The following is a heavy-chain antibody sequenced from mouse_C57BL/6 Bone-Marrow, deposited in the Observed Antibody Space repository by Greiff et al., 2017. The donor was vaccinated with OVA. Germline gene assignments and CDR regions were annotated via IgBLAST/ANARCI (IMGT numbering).Heavy chain of an antibody. J-gene: IGHJ4*01. V-gene: IGHV1-61*01. CDR3: ARYRSSLYARDY. D-gene: IGHD1-1*01. CDR2: IYPSDSET. Sequence: QVQLQQPGAELVRPGSSVKVVGRAAGGACTSYVMDWVKQRPGQGLEWIGNIYPSDSETHYNPKVPWPSTCTLDKSSSTAYMQLSSLTSEDSAVYYCARYRSSLYARDYWGQGTSVTVSS. CDR1: GGACTSYV.